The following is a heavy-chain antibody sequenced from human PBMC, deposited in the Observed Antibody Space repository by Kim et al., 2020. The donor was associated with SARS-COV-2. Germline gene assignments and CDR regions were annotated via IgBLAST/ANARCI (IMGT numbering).Heavy chain of an antibody. Sequence: LKRRVTISVDTSKNQFSLKLSSVTDADTAVYYCARFSYYYDSSGYYYADYWGQGTLVTVSS. D-gene: IGHD3-22*01. CDR3: ARFSYYYDSSGYYYADY. J-gene: IGHJ4*02. V-gene: IGHV4-39*01.